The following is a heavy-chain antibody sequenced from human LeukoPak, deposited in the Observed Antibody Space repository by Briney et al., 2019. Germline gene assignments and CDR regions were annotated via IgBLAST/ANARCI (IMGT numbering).Heavy chain of an antibody. V-gene: IGHV3-23*01. D-gene: IGHD2-8*02. CDR3: ATYRQVLLPFES. CDR2: ILPSGGEI. CDR1: GLTFSTFA. Sequence: GGSLRLSCAASGLTFSTFAMVWVRQTPAKGLEWVSSILPSGGEIHYADSVRGRFTISRDNSKSTLSLQMNSLRAEDTAIYYCATYRQVLLPFESWGQGTLVTVSS. J-gene: IGHJ4*02.